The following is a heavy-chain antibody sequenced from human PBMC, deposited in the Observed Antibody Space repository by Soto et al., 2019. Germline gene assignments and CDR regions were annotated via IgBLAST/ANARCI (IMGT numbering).Heavy chain of an antibody. D-gene: IGHD3-22*01. CDR2: ISYDGSNK. V-gene: IGHV3-30*18. J-gene: IGHJ4*02. CDR1: GFTFSSYG. Sequence: VQLVESGGGVVQPGRSLRLSCAASGFTFSSYGMHWVRQAPGKGLEWVAVISYDGSNKYYADSVKGRFTISRDYSKNTLYLQMNSPRAEDTAVYYCAKDLGRSSGFGYWGQGTLVTVSS. CDR3: AKDLGRSSGFGY.